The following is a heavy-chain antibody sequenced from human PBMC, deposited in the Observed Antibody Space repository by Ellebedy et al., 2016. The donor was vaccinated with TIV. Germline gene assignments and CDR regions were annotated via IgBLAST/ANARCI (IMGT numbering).Heavy chain of an antibody. J-gene: IGHJ6*03. CDR2: IIPIFGTA. Sequence: SVKVSCXASGGTFSSYAISWVRQAPGQGLEWMGGIIPIFGTANYAQKFQGRVTITADESTSTAYMELSSLRSEDTAVYYCARDYSGYDYYYYYYMDVWGKGTTVTVSS. D-gene: IGHD5-12*01. CDR1: GGTFSSYA. CDR3: ARDYSGYDYYYYYYMDV. V-gene: IGHV1-69*13.